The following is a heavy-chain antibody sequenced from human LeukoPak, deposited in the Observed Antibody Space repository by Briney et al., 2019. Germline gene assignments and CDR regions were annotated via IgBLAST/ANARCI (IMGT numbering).Heavy chain of an antibody. V-gene: IGHV4-59*01. CDR2: IYDSGST. D-gene: IGHD2-15*01. CDR1: GGSISSYY. CDR3: ARGYSSGHFDY. J-gene: IGHJ4*02. Sequence: PSETLSLTCTVSGGSISSYYWSWIRQPPGKGLEWIGYIYDSGSTNYNPSLKSRVTISVDTSKNQFSLKLSSVTAADTAVYYCARGYSSGHFDYWGQGTLVTVSS.